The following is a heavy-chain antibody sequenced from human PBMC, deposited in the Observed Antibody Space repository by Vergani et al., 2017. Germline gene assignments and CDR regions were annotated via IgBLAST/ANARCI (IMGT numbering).Heavy chain of an antibody. CDR2: IKKDGSEK. V-gene: IGHV3-7*01. CDR1: GFTFRRYW. J-gene: IGHJ4*02. Sequence: EVQLVESGGGLVQSGGSLRLSCAASGFTFRRYWMSWVRQAPGKGPEWVANIKKDGSEKYYLDSVKGRFTISRDNAKNSVYLQMNSLRVEDTAVYYCAFDTSGSYYIYYWSQGTLVTVFS. CDR3: AFDTSGSYYIYY. D-gene: IGHD3-22*01.